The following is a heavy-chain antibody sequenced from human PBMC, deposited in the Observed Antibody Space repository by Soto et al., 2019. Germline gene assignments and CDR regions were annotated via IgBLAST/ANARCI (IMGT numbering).Heavy chain of an antibody. CDR1: GGTFSSYT. D-gene: IGHD3-9*01. CDR2: IIPILGIA. V-gene: IGHV1-69*08. J-gene: IGHJ4*02. CDR3: ARDLGASYYDILTGQDY. Sequence: QVQLVQSGAEVKKPGSSVKVSCKASGGTFSSYTISWVRQAPGQGLEWMGRIIPILGIANYAQKFQGRVTITADKSTSTAYMELSSLGSEDTAVYYCARDLGASYYDILTGQDYWGQGTLVTVSS.